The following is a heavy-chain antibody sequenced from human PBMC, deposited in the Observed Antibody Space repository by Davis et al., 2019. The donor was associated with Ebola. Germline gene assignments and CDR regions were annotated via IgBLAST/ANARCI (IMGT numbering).Heavy chain of an antibody. Sequence: SETLSLTCTVSGGSVSSGSYYWSWIRQPPGKGLEWIGEINHSGSTNYNPSLKSRVTISVDTSKNQFSLKLSSVTAADTAVYYCARDRGSDSSGYYWGWFDPWGQGTLVTVSS. D-gene: IGHD3-22*01. J-gene: IGHJ5*02. CDR1: GGSVSSGSYY. V-gene: IGHV4-61*01. CDR2: INHSGST. CDR3: ARDRGSDSSGYYWGWFDP.